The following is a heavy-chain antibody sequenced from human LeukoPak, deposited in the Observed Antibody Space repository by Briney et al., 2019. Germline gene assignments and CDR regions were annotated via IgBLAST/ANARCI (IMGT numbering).Heavy chain of an antibody. J-gene: IGHJ4*02. CDR1: GFNFNDAA. Sequence: PGGSLRLSCAASGFNFNDAAMTWVRQAPGKGLEWVSLIATSGRNTYYTDSVRGRFTISRDNSNNALYLQMDSLRAEDTAVYYCANWIGSSSRDYWGQGTLVTVSS. CDR3: ANWIGSSSRDY. V-gene: IGHV3-23*01. D-gene: IGHD6-6*01. CDR2: IATSGRNT.